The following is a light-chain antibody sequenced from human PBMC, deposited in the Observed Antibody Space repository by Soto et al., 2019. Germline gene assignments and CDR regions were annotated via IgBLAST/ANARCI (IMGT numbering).Light chain of an antibody. V-gene: IGKV3-15*01. CDR3: QQYNEWPQT. CDR2: SAS. Sequence: EIVMTRSPATLYVSPGERATLSCSASQSFANDLAWYQHKPGQAPRLLIHSASTRATGIPARFSGVGSGTEFTLTISSLQSEDFAIYYCQQYNEWPQTFGQGTRLEIK. J-gene: IGKJ5*01. CDR1: QSFAND.